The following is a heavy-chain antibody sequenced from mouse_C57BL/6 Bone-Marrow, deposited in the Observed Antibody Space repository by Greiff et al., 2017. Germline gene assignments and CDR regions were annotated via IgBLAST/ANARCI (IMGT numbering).Heavy chain of an antibody. CDR3: ARRGIYSDYDYYFDY. CDR2: IDPANGNT. V-gene: IGHV14-3*01. Sequence: EVQLQQSVAELVRPGASVKLSCTASGFNIKHTYMHWVKQRPEQGLEWIGRIDPANGNTKSAPKFQGKATITADTSSNTASLQLRSLTSVDTAIYYFARRGIYSDYDYYFDYGGQGTTLTVSS. J-gene: IGHJ2*01. D-gene: IGHD2-4*01. CDR1: GFNIKHTY.